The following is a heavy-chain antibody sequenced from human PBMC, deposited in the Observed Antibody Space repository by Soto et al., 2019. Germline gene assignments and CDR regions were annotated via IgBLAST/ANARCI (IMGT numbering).Heavy chain of an antibody. CDR2: ISSDGSST. D-gene: IGHD2-15*01. Sequence: GGSLRLSCAASGFTFSSYWMHWVRQAPGKGLVWVSRISSDGSSTNYADSVKGRFTTSRDNAKNTLYLQMNSLRVEDTAVYYCATLDTAEIQTAAYWGQGTLVTVSS. CDR1: GFTFSSYW. J-gene: IGHJ4*02. CDR3: ATLDTAEIQTAAY. V-gene: IGHV3-74*01.